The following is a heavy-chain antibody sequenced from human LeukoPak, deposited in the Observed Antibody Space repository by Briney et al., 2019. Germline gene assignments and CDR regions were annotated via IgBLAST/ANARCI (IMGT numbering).Heavy chain of an antibody. J-gene: IGHJ5*02. CDR3: ARALRYFDWLSTSPEYNWFDP. CDR1: GFTFSSYS. D-gene: IGHD3-9*01. CDR2: ISSSSSTI. Sequence: GGSLRLSCAASGFTFSSYSMNWVRQAPGKGLEWVSYISSSSSTIHYADSVKGRFTISRDNAKNSLYLQMNSLRAEDTAVYYCARALRYFDWLSTSPEYNWFDPWGQGTLVTVSS. V-gene: IGHV3-48*01.